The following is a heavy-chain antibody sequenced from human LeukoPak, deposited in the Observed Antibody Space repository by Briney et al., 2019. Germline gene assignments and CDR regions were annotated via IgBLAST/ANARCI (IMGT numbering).Heavy chain of an antibody. V-gene: IGHV4-34*01. D-gene: IGHD3-9*01. CDR2: INHSGST. CDR3: ARDQHRGGASYDILTGLNWFDP. J-gene: IGHJ5*02. Sequence: PSETLSLTCAVYGGSFSGYYWSWIRQPPGKGLEWIGEINHSGSTNYNPSLKSRVTISVDTSKNQFSLKLSSVTAADTAVYYCARDQHRGGASYDILTGLNWFDPWGQGTLVTVSS. CDR1: GGSFSGYY.